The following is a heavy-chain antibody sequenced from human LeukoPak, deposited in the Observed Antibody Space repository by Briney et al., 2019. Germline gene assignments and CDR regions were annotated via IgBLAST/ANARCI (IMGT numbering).Heavy chain of an antibody. CDR2: IYYSGST. J-gene: IGHJ5*02. D-gene: IGHD5-24*01. CDR3: ARHSQNKRWLQSDWFDP. Sequence: SETLSLTCTVSGGSISSSSYYWGWLRQPPGTGLEWIGSIYYSGSTYYNPSLKSRVTISVDTSKNQFSLKLSSVTAADTAVYYCARHSQNKRWLQSDWFDPWGQGTLVTVSS. CDR1: GGSISSSSYY. V-gene: IGHV4-39*01.